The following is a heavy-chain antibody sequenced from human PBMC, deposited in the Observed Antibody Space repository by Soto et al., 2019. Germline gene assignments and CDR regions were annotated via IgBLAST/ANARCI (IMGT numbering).Heavy chain of an antibody. CDR3: TTPNRGYYYDSSGPGP. V-gene: IGHV3-15*01. CDR1: GFTFSNAW. Sequence: PGGSLRLSCAASGFTFSNAWMSWVRQAPGKGLEWVGRIKSKNDGGTTDYAAPVKGRFTISRDDSKNTLYLQMNSLKTEDTAVYYCTTPNRGYYYDSSGPGPWGQGTLVTVSS. D-gene: IGHD3-22*01. CDR2: IKSKNDGGTT. J-gene: IGHJ5*02.